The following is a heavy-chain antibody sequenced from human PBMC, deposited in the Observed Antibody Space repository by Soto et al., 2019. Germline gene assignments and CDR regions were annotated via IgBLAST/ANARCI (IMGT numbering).Heavy chain of an antibody. CDR3: AKGDSYCDP. V-gene: IGHV3-23*01. CDR1: DDAFSNYA. CDR2: ISASGGRT. Sequence: LSLSGSVADDAFSNYALSWVRQAPGKGLEWVSLISASGGRTYYADSVKGRFTVSRDNSKNTLYLQMNSLRAEDTAVYYCAKGDSYCDPWGQGTRVSVSA. D-gene: IGHD2-8*02. J-gene: IGHJ5*02.